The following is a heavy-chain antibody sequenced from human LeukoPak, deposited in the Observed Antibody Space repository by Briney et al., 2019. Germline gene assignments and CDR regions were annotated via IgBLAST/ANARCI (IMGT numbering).Heavy chain of an antibody. V-gene: IGHV4-59*01. CDR1: GRSISSYY. CDR2: ISYSGST. Sequence: SETLSLTCTVSGRSISSYYWTWIRHPPGRRLEWIGYISYSGSTNYNPSLKSRVTISVDTSKNHFSLNLSSVTAADTAVYYCARGDYNGNPDFDSWGQGTLVTVSS. D-gene: IGHD2-8*01. CDR3: ARGDYNGNPDFDS. J-gene: IGHJ4*02.